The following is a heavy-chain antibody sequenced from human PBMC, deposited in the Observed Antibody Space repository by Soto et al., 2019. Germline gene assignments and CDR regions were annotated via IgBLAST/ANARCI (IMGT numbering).Heavy chain of an antibody. V-gene: IGHV3-23*01. CDR1: GFTFSSYA. D-gene: IGHD2-15*01. J-gene: IGHJ4*02. CDR2: ISGSGGST. Sequence: PGGSLRLSCASSGFTFSSYAMSWVRQAPGKGLEWVSAISGSGGSTYYADSVKGRFTISRDNSKNTLYLQMNSLRAEDTAVYYCAKPPYCSGASCYSGGTIFDYWGQGTLVTVYS. CDR3: AKPPYCSGASCYSGGTIFDY.